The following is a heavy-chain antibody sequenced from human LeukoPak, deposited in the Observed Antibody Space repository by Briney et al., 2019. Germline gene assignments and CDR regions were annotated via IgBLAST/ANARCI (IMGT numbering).Heavy chain of an antibody. CDR3: ARQKDDWPDL. V-gene: IGHV4-59*08. Sequence: PSETLSLTCTISDDSINSYYWVWIRQSPAKELEWIGYVHYTWQVRYSPSLKSRVTMSLDTSKNQVSLKLTSVTAADTGVYFCARQKDDWPDLWGQGTLVTVSS. D-gene: IGHD3-9*01. CDR2: VHYTWQV. CDR1: DDSINSYY. J-gene: IGHJ5*02.